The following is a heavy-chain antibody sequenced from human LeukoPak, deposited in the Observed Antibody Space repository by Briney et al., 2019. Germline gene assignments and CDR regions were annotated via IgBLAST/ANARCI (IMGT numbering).Heavy chain of an antibody. Sequence: PGGSLRLSCSASGFTFSSHAMHWVRQAPGKGLEYVSAISSNGGTTYYADSVKGKFTISRDNSKSTLYLQTSSLRAEDTAVYYCVKAALGQWLASDYWGQGTLVTVSS. J-gene: IGHJ4*02. D-gene: IGHD6-19*01. CDR2: ISSNGGTT. CDR3: VKAALGQWLASDY. CDR1: GFTFSSHA. V-gene: IGHV3-64D*06.